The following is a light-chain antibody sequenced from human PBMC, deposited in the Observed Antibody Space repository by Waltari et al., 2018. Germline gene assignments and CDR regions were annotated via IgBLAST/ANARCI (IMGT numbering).Light chain of an antibody. Sequence: DIVMTQSPDSLAVSLGGRATIHCQSSQSILHSSNNRNYLAWYQQKPGQSPRLLIHWASSRKSGVPDRFSASESGTEFTPSISSLQAEDVAVYYCQQYYSSPWTFCQGTKVEIK. V-gene: IGKV4-1*01. CDR2: WAS. CDR1: QSILHSSNNRNY. J-gene: IGKJ1*01. CDR3: QQYYSSPWT.